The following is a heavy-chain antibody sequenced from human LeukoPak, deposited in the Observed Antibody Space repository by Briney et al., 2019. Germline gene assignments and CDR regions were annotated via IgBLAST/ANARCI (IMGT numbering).Heavy chain of an antibody. J-gene: IGHJ3*02. D-gene: IGHD3-22*01. CDR2: ISSSSSYI. CDR1: GFTFSSFE. Sequence: PGGSLRLSCAASGFTFSSFEMNWVRQAPGKGLEWVSSISSSSSYIYYADSVKGRFTISRDNAKNSLYLQMNSLRAEDTAVYYCARDFQYYDSPNDAFDIWGQGTMVTVSS. CDR3: ARDFQYYDSPNDAFDI. V-gene: IGHV3-21*01.